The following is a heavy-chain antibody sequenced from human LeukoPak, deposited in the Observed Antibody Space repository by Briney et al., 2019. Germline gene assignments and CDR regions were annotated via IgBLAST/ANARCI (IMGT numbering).Heavy chain of an antibody. D-gene: IGHD6-19*01. V-gene: IGHV3-21*01. CDR1: GFTFSNYY. CDR2: ISRGSNYI. J-gene: IGHJ4*02. Sequence: GGSLRLSCAASGFTFSNYYMNWVRQAPGKGLEWVSSISRGSNYIYYADSLKGRFTISRDNAKNSLYLKINSLRAEDTAVYYCGSRVRGYNSALDYWGQGTLVTV. CDR3: GSRVRGYNSALDY.